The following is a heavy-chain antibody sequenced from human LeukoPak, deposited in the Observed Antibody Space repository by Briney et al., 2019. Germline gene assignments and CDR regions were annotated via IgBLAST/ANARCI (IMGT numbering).Heavy chain of an antibody. J-gene: IGHJ4*02. CDR3: AKDADSGIGNERGLPSPDY. Sequence: RSGGSLRLSCAASGFTFSSYAMSWVRQAPGKGLEWVSAISGSGGSTYYADSVKGRFTISRDNSKNTLYLQMNSLRAEDTAVYYCAKDADSGIGNERGLPSPDYWGQGTLVTVSS. CDR1: GFTFSSYA. V-gene: IGHV3-23*01. CDR2: ISGSGGST. D-gene: IGHD1-26*01.